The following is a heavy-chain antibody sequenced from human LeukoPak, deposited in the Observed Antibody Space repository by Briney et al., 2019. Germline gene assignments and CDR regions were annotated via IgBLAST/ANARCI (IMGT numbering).Heavy chain of an antibody. CDR3: ARDVGLGYCTNGVCYGAFDI. Sequence: SETLSLTCTVSGGSISSYYWSWIRQPAGKGLEWIGRIYTSGSTNYNPSLKSRVTMSVDTSKNQFSLKLSSVTAADTAVYYCARDVGLGYCTNGVCYGAFDIWGQGTMVTVSS. V-gene: IGHV4-4*07. D-gene: IGHD2-8*01. CDR2: IYTSGST. J-gene: IGHJ3*02. CDR1: GGSISSYY.